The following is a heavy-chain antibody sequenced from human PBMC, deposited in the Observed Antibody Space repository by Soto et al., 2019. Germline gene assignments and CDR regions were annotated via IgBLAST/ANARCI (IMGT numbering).Heavy chain of an antibody. CDR1: GGSFSGYY. D-gene: IGHD5-18*01. CDR2: INHSGST. J-gene: IGHJ6*02. Sequence: SETLSLTCAVYGGSFSGYYWSWIRQPPGKGLEWIGEINHSGSTNYNPSLKSRVTISVDTSKNQFSLKLSSVTAADTAVYYCACIFSGGYSYGSYYCGMDVWGQGTTVTV. CDR3: ACIFSGGYSYGSYYCGMDV. V-gene: IGHV4-34*01.